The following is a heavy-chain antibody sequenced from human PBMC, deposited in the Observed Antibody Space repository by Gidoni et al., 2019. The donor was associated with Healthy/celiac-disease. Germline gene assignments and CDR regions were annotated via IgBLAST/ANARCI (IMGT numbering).Heavy chain of an antibody. D-gene: IGHD3-10*01. V-gene: IGHV3-23*01. Sequence: EVQLLESGGGLVQPGGSLRLSCAASGFTFSSYAMNWVRQAPGKGLEWVSGISGSGGSTYYADSVKGRFTISRDNSKNTLYLQMNSLRAEDTAVYYCAKELGFPYYGMDVWGQGTTVTVSS. CDR2: ISGSGGST. J-gene: IGHJ6*02. CDR1: GFTFSSYA. CDR3: AKELGFPYYGMDV.